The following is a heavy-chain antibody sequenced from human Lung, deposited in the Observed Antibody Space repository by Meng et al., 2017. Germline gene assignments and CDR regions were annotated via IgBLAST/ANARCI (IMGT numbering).Heavy chain of an antibody. Sequence: QEQQQEVGAGQLKPSQALSLTCVGAGGSFSDYYWSWIRQPPGKALEWIGEINHSGSTNYNPSLESRATISVDTSKNNLSLKLSSVTAADSAVYYCARGPTTMAHDFDYWGQGTLVTVSS. CDR1: GGSFSDYY. J-gene: IGHJ4*02. V-gene: IGHV4-34*01. CDR3: ARGPTTMAHDFDY. CDR2: INHSGST. D-gene: IGHD4-11*01.